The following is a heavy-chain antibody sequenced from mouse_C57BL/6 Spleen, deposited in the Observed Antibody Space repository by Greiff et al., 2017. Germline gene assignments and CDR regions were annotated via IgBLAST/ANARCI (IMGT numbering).Heavy chain of an antibody. CDR2: INPSSGYT. CDR1: GYTFTSYW. V-gene: IGHV1-7*01. CDR3: AREGGDYEYAMDY. J-gene: IGHJ4*01. D-gene: IGHD2-4*01. Sequence: VQLQQSGAELAKPGASVKLSCKASGYTFTSYWMHWVKQRPGQGLEWIGYINPSSGYTKYNQKFKDKATLTADKSSSTAYMQLSRLTDEDSAGYYCAREGGDYEYAMDYWGQGTSVTVSS.